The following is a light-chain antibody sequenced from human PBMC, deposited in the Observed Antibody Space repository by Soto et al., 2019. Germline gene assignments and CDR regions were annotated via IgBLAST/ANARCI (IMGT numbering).Light chain of an antibody. CDR3: QNFRA. CDR1: QSVSSHY. CDR2: AAS. V-gene: IGKV3-20*01. Sequence: VLTQSPCTLSLSPGERATLSCRASQSVSSHYLAWYQQKPGQTPRVLIYAASSRATGIPVRFSGSGSGTDFTRTISRLETEDFAVYHCQNFRAFGQGTRLEIK. J-gene: IGKJ5*01.